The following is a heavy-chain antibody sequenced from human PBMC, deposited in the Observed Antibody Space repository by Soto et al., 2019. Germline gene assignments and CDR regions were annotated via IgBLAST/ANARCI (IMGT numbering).Heavy chain of an antibody. CDR1: GFTFSSYS. Sequence: EVQLVESGGGLVKPGGPLRLSCAASGFTFSSYSMNWVRQAPGKGLEWVSSISSSSSYIYYADSVKGRFTISRDNAKNSLYLQMNSLRAEDTAVYYCARDCSGDSYCFDYWGQGTLVTVSS. J-gene: IGHJ4*02. CDR3: ARDCSGDSYCFDY. V-gene: IGHV3-21*01. D-gene: IGHD3-10*02. CDR2: ISSSSSYI.